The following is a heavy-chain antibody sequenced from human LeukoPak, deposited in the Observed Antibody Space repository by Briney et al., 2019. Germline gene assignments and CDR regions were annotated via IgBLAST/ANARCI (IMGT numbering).Heavy chain of an antibody. Sequence: RASVKVSCKASGGTFSSYAISWVRQAPGQGLEWMGGIIPIFGTANYAQKFQGRVTITADESTSTAYMELSSLRSEDTAVYYCARSEAAVAVNPFDYWGQGTLVTVSS. V-gene: IGHV1-69*13. CDR2: IIPIFGTA. D-gene: IGHD6-19*01. J-gene: IGHJ4*02. CDR3: ARSEAAVAVNPFDY. CDR1: GGTFSSYA.